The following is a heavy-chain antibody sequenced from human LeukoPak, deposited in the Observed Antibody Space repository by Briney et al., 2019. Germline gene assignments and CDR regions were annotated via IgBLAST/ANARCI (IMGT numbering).Heavy chain of an antibody. CDR3: ARGDIYGDYYFDY. CDR2: ISSSSSYI. V-gene: IGHV3-21*01. CDR1: GFTFSSYS. Sequence: PGGSLRLSCVASGFTFSSYSMNWVRQAPGKGLEWVSSISSSSSYIYYADSVKGRFTISRDNAKNSLYLQMNSLRAEDTAVYYCARGDIYGDYYFDYWGQGTLVTVSS. D-gene: IGHD4-17*01. J-gene: IGHJ4*02.